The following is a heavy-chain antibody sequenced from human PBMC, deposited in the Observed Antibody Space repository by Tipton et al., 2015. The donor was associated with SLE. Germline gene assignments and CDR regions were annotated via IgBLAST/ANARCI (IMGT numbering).Heavy chain of an antibody. CDR2: INENGSEK. Sequence: SLRLSCEASGFTFGTYWMTWVRQAPGKGLEWVATINENGSEKHYVDSVKGRFTISRDDAKNSLYLQMRSLRGEDAAVYFCARRNAPHSPFYDFWDLYMDVWGKGTTVTVSS. CDR1: GFTFGTYW. D-gene: IGHD3-3*01. V-gene: IGHV3-7*01. CDR3: ARRNAPHSPFYDFWDLYMDV. J-gene: IGHJ6*03.